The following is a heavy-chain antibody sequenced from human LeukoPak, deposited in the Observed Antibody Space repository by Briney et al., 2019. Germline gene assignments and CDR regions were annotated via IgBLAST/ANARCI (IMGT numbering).Heavy chain of an antibody. CDR2: IYYSGST. CDR1: GGSISSSSYY. D-gene: IGHD3-3*01. Sequence: PSETLSLTCTVSGGSISSSSYYWGWIRQPPGKGLEWIGSIYYSGSTYYNPSLKSRVTISVDTSKNQFSLKLSSVTAADTAAYYCARGGTITIFGVVMTRGFDPWGQGTLVTVSS. CDR3: ARGGTITIFGVVMTRGFDP. J-gene: IGHJ5*02. V-gene: IGHV4-39*07.